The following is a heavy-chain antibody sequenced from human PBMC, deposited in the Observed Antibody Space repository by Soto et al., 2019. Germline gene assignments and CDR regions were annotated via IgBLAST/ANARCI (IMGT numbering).Heavy chain of an antibody. D-gene: IGHD6-19*01. CDR2: IYYSGST. J-gene: IGHJ5*02. CDR1: GGSISSYY. Sequence: PSETLSLTCTVSGGSISSYYWSWIRQPPGKGLEWIGYIYYSGSTNYNPSLKSRVTVSVDTSKNQFSLKLSSVTAADTAVYYCARQGAVDWFDPWGQGTLVTVSS. V-gene: IGHV4-59*08. CDR3: ARQGAVDWFDP.